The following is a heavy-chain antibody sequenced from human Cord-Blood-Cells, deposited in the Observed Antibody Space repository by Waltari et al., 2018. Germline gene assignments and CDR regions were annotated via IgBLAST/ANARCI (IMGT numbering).Heavy chain of an antibody. CDR3: ARRKAEDRGAFDI. CDR2: INPNSGGT. V-gene: IGHV1-2*04. J-gene: IGHJ3*02. CDR1: GYTFTGYY. Sequence: QVQLVQSGAEVKKPGASVKVSCKASGYTFTGYYIHWVRPAPGQGLEWMGWINPNSGGTNYAQKFQGWVTMTRDTSISTAYMELSRLRSDDTAVYYCARRKAEDRGAFDIWGQGTMVTVSS. D-gene: IGHD2-15*01.